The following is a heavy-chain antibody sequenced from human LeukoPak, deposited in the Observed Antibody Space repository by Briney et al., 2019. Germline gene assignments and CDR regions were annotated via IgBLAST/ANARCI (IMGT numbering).Heavy chain of an antibody. D-gene: IGHD6-13*01. CDR2: IWYDGSNK. CDR3: ARDRIAAAGTSYYYYYYGMDV. CDR1: GFTFSGYG. Sequence: GGSLRLSCAASGFTFSGYGMHWVRQAPGKGLEGVAVIWYDGSNKYYADSVKGRFTISRDNSKNTLYLQMNSLRAEDTAVYYCARDRIAAAGTSYYYYYYGMDVWGKGTTVTVSS. J-gene: IGHJ6*04. V-gene: IGHV3-33*01.